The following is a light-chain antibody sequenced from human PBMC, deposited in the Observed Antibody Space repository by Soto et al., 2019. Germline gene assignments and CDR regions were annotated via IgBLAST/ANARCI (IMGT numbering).Light chain of an antibody. V-gene: IGKV1-5*01. CDR3: QHYNSYSRT. CDR2: DAS. CDR1: QSMSRW. Sequence: IQMTQSPSTLSASVGDRVTITCRASQSMSRWLAWYQQKPRKSPELLIYDASSLESGVPSRFSGSGSGTEFTLTISSLQPDDFANYYCQHYNSYSRTFGQGTKVEIK. J-gene: IGKJ1*01.